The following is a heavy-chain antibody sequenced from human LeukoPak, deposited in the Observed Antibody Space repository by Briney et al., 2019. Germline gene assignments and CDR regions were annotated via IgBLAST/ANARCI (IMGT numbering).Heavy chain of an antibody. J-gene: IGHJ3*01. CDR2: IFFSGST. CDR1: GVSISSGRYY. V-gene: IGHV4-31*03. CDR3: ARVVAGLAALDV. D-gene: IGHD2-15*01. Sequence: SETLSLTCTVSGVSISSGRYYWSWIRQHPGKGLEWIGYIFFSGSTYYNPSLESRVNISVDTSENQFSLKVTSVTAADTAVYYCARVVAGLAALDVWGQGTVVTVSS.